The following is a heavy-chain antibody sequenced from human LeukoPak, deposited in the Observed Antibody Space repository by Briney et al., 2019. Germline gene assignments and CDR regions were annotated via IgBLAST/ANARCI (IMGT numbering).Heavy chain of an antibody. CDR1: GGSISSDHY. D-gene: IGHD2-2*01. V-gene: IGHV4-30-4*01. Sequence: SETLSLTCNVSGGSISSDHYWSWIRQPPGKGLEWIGYIYYSGSTSYNPSLKSRVIISIDTSKNQFSLKLSSVTAADTAVYYCARQRSFGRPAAFIYWGQGTLVTVSS. CDR2: IYYSGST. J-gene: IGHJ4*02. CDR3: ARQRSFGRPAAFIY.